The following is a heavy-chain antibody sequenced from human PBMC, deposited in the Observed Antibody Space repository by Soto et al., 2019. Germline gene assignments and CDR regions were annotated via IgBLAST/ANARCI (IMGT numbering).Heavy chain of an antibody. CDR1: GFSLSTRGVG. CDR3: AHRSRGYAYYFDQ. D-gene: IGHD5-12*01. Sequence: QITLKESGPTLVKPTQTLTLTCSFSGFSLSTRGVGVGWIRQPPGKALELLALIFWDDDKWYSPSLRSRLTITEDTSKNQVVLTMNNMDPVDTATYYCAHRSRGYAYYFDQWGQGTLVTVSS. V-gene: IGHV2-5*02. CDR2: IFWDDDK. J-gene: IGHJ4*02.